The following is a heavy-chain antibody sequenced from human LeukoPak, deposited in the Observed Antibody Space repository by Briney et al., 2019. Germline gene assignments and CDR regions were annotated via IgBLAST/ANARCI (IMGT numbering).Heavy chain of an antibody. Sequence: GESLRLSCAASGLTFSNAWMSWVRQAPGTGLEWVSAIYRGGSTYYADSVKGRFTISRDNSKNTLYLQMNSLRDDDTAVYYCARGSYGSGNYYMGDAFDIWGQGTMVTVSS. CDR1: GLTFSNAW. D-gene: IGHD3-10*01. CDR2: IYRGGST. J-gene: IGHJ3*02. V-gene: IGHV3-53*01. CDR3: ARGSYGSGNYYMGDAFDI.